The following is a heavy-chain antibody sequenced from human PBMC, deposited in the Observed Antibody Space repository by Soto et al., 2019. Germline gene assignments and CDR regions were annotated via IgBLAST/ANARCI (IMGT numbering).Heavy chain of an antibody. CDR1: GGSMSRGDYY. CDR3: AGLGAYYQSLGP. D-gene: IGHD3-22*01. J-gene: IGHJ5*02. CDR2: IYYSGTA. V-gene: IGHV4-61*08. Sequence: PSETLSLTCTVSGGSMSRGDYYWTWIRQPPGKGLEWIAYIYYSGTATYNPSLNSRVAISLDMSKNQISLTLSSVTAADTAVYYCAGLGAYYQSLGPWGQGTLVTVSS.